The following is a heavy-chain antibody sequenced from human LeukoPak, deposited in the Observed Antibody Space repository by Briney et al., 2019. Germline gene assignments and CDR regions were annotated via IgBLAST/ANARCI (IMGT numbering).Heavy chain of an antibody. CDR2: IIPILGIA. D-gene: IGHD6-13*01. Sequence: GASVKVSCKASGGTFSSYAISWVRQAPGQGLEWMGRIIPILGIANYAQKFQGRVTITADKSTSTAYMELSSLRSEDTAVYYCARVVMQQLVRYLQHWGRGTLVTVSS. J-gene: IGHJ1*01. V-gene: IGHV1-69*04. CDR3: ARVVMQQLVRYLQH. CDR1: GGTFSSYA.